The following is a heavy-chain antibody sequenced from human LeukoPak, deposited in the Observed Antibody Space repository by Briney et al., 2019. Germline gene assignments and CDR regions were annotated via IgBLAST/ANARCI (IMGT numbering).Heavy chain of an antibody. CDR2: ISAYNGNT. D-gene: IGHD3-22*01. CDR3: ARGSYYYDSSALGIDY. Sequence: ASVKVSCKASGYTFTRYDINWVRQAPGQGLEWMGWISAYNGNTNYAQKLQGRVTMTTDTSTSTAYMELRSLRSDDTAVYYCARGSYYYDSSALGIDYWGQGTLVTVSS. V-gene: IGHV1-18*01. CDR1: GYTFTRYD. J-gene: IGHJ4*02.